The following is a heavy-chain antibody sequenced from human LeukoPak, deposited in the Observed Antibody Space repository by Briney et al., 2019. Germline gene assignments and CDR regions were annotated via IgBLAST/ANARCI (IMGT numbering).Heavy chain of an antibody. Sequence: GESLKISCKGSGYSFTSYWIGWVRQMPGKGLEWMGIIYPGDSDTRYSPSFQGQVTISADKSISTAYLQWSSLKASDTAMYYCARSPPAYCSGGSCYSGYYMDVWGKGTTVTVSS. CDR1: GYSFTSYW. CDR2: IYPGDSDT. J-gene: IGHJ6*03. V-gene: IGHV5-51*01. CDR3: ARSPPAYCSGGSCYSGYYMDV. D-gene: IGHD2-15*01.